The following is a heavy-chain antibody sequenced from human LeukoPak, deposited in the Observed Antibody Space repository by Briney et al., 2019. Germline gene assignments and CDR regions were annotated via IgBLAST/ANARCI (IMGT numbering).Heavy chain of an antibody. V-gene: IGHV3-72*01. CDR3: ARGYNSFDI. D-gene: IGHD5-24*01. Sequence: GGSLRLSCAASGFTFSDYYMDWVRHAPGKGLEWVGRVRNKANRYTTEYAASVRGRFTISRDESKNSLYLEVNSLKTEDTAVYYCARGYNSFDIWGQGTTVTVSS. J-gene: IGHJ3*02. CDR2: VRNKANRYTT. CDR1: GFTFSDYY.